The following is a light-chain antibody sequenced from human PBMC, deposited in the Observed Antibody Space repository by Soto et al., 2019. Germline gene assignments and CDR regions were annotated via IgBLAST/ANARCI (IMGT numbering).Light chain of an antibody. CDR2: LNNDGSH. Sequence: QLVLTQSPSASASLGASGMLTCTLSSGHSSYAIAWHQQQPEKGPRYLMKLNNDGSHSKGDGIPDRFSGSSSGAERYLTISSLQSEDEADYYCQTWGTGTVVVGGGTKVTVL. CDR3: QTWGTGTVV. J-gene: IGLJ2*01. V-gene: IGLV4-69*01. CDR1: SGHSSYA.